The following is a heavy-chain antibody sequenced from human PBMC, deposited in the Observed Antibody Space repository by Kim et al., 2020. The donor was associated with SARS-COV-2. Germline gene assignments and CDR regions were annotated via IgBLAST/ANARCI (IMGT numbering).Heavy chain of an antibody. J-gene: IGHJ5*02. V-gene: IGHV2-70*01. CDR3: ARITGGPEWGWFDP. Sequence: SGPTLVNPTQTLTLTCTFSGFSLSTSGMCVSWIRQPPGKALEWLALIDWDDDKYYSTSLKTRLTISKDTSKNQVVLTMTNMDPVDTATYYCARITGGPEWGWFDPWGQGTLVTVSS. D-gene: IGHD7-27*01. CDR1: GFSLSTSGMC. CDR2: IDWDDDK.